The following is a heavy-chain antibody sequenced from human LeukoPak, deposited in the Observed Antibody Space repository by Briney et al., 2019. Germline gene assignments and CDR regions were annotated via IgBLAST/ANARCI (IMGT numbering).Heavy chain of an antibody. CDR3: ARRGTVTTERFDY. J-gene: IGHJ4*02. D-gene: IGHD4-11*01. Sequence: SETLSLTCTASGGSISSSSHYWGWIRQPPGKGLEWIGSIYYSGSTYYNPSLKSRVTISVDTSKNQFSLKLSSVTAADTAVYYCARRGTVTTERFDYWGQGTLVTVSS. CDR1: GGSISSSSHY. CDR2: IYYSGST. V-gene: IGHV4-39*01.